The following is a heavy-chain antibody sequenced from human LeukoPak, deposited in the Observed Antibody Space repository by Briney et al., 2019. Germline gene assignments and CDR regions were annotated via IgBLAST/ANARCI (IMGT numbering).Heavy chain of an antibody. V-gene: IGHV4-59*12. CDR2: IYHSGST. J-gene: IGHJ4*02. CDR3: ARDLYSSSSLHFDY. CDR1: DDSISDYY. Sequence: PSETLSLTCTVSDDSISDYYRGWIRQPPGKGLEWIGYIYHSGSTNYNPSLKSRVTISVDTSKNQFSLKLSSVTAADTAVYYCARDLYSSSSLHFDYWGQGTLVTVSS. D-gene: IGHD6-6*01.